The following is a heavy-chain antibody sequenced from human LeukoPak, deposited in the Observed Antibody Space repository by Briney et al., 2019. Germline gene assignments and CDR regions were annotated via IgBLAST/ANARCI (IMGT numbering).Heavy chain of an antibody. V-gene: IGHV4-59*01. Sequence: PSETLSLTCTVSGGSISSYYWSWIRQPPGKGLEWIGYIYYSGSTSYNPSLKSRVTISVDTSKNQFSLKLSSVTAADTAVYYCARGCSSTSCYMGNWFDPWGQGTLVTVSS. CDR3: ARGCSSTSCYMGNWFDP. CDR1: GGSISSYY. CDR2: IYYSGST. D-gene: IGHD2-2*02. J-gene: IGHJ5*02.